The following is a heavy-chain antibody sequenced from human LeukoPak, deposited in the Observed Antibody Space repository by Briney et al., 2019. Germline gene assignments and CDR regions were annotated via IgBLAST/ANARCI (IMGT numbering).Heavy chain of an antibody. V-gene: IGHV1-69*13. D-gene: IGHD3-9*01. CDR2: IIPIFGTA. Sequence: ASVKVSCKASGGTFSSYAISWVRQAPGQGLEWMGGIIPIFGTANYAQKFQGRVTITADESTSTAYMELSSLRSEDTAVYYCARSRVSGLTGPLYYYYYMDVWGKGTTVTVSS. CDR3: ARSRVSGLTGPLYYYYYMDV. CDR1: GGTFSSYA. J-gene: IGHJ6*03.